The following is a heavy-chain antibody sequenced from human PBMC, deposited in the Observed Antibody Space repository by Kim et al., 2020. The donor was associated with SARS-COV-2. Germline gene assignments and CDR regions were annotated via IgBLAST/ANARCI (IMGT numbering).Heavy chain of an antibody. CDR2: IKQDGSEK. J-gene: IGHJ4*02. D-gene: IGHD3-9*01. CDR3: ARDPQLRYFDWLLFRGNY. V-gene: IGHV3-7*01. CDR1: GFTFSSYR. Sequence: GGSLRLSCAASGFTFSSYRMSWVRQAPGKGLEWVANIKQDGSEKYYVDSVKGRFTISRDNAKNSLYLQMNSLRAEDTAVYYCARDPQLRYFDWLLFRGNYWGQGTLVTVSS.